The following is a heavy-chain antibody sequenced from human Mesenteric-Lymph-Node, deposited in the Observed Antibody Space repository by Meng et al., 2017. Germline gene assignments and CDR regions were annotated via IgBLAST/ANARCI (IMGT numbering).Heavy chain of an antibody. V-gene: IGHV1-46*01. J-gene: IGHJ4*02. CDR1: GYTFTSYY. D-gene: IGHD3-22*01. CDR3: ARDTIRIRGHYDTTGYYPFDY. CDR2: SNPSGGST. Sequence: ASVKVSCKASGYTFTSYYIHWLRQAPGQGPEWMGVSNPSGGSTTYAQKFQGRVTMTRDTSTSTVYMELSRLRSEDTAEYYFARDTIRIRGHYDTTGYYPFDYWGQGTLVTVSS.